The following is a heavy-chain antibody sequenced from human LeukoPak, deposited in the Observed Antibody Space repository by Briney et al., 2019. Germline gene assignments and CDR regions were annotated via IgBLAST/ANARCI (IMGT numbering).Heavy chain of an antibody. D-gene: IGHD2-2*01. V-gene: IGHV4-38-2*02. CDR1: GYSISSGYY. CDR2: IYTSGST. Sequence: SETLSLTCTVSGYSISSGYYWGWIRQPPGKGLEWIGRIYTSGSTNYNPSLKSRVTISVDTSKNQFSLKLSSVTAADTAVYYCARDQDVVVVPAAMRNHYYYYMDVWGKGTTVTVSS. CDR3: ARDQDVVVVPAAMRNHYYYYMDV. J-gene: IGHJ6*03.